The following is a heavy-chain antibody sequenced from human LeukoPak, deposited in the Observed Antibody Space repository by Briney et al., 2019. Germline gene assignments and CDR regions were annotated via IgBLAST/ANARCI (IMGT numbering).Heavy chain of an antibody. J-gene: IGHJ3*02. D-gene: IGHD1-1*01. V-gene: IGHV4-39*01. CDR3: ASEDPIDNRDAFDI. CDR1: GGSISSSSYY. CDR2: IYYSGST. Sequence: SETLSLTCTVSGGSISSSSYYWGWLRQPPGKGLEWSGSIYYSGSTYYNPSLKSRVTISVDTSKNQFSLKLSSVTAADTAVYYCASEDPIDNRDAFDIWGQGTMVTVSS.